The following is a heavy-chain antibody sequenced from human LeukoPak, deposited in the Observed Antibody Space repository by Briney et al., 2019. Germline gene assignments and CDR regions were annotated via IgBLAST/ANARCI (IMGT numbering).Heavy chain of an antibody. Sequence: GGSLRLSCAASGFTFDDYAMHWVRQAPGKGLEWVSGISWNSGSIGYADSVKGRFTISRDNAKNSLYLQMNSLRAEDTALYYCAKDITPGRSSSWYYFDYWGQGTLVTVSS. CDR2: ISWNSGSI. CDR1: GFTFDDYA. CDR3: AKDITPGRSSSWYYFDY. J-gene: IGHJ4*02. D-gene: IGHD6-13*01. V-gene: IGHV3-9*01.